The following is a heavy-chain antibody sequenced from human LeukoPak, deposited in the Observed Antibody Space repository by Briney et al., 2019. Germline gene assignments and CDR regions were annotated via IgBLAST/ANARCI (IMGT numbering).Heavy chain of an antibody. CDR2: INPKSGDT. J-gene: IGHJ4*02. CDR3: ARDLLTWDRFDY. V-gene: IGHV1-2*02. Sequence: GASVKVSCKASGYTFTGYYIHWVRQAPGQGLEWMGWINPKSGDTNYAQKFQGRVTMTRDTSISTAYIEVSSVTCDDTAVYYCARDLLTWDRFDYWGQGTLVSVSS. CDR1: GYTFTGYY. D-gene: IGHD1-26*01.